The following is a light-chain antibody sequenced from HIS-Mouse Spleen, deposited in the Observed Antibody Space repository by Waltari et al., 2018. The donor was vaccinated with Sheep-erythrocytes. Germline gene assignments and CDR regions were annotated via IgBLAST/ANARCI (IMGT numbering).Light chain of an antibody. Sequence: DIQMTQSPSSLSASVGDRVTITCRASQSISSYLNWYQQKPGKAPKLLIYAAYSLQSGVPSRFSSSGSGTDFTLTISSLQPEDFATYYCQQSYSTPPLTFGGGTKVEIE. CDR3: QQSYSTPPLT. J-gene: IGKJ4*01. CDR2: AAY. V-gene: IGKV1-39*01. CDR1: QSISSY.